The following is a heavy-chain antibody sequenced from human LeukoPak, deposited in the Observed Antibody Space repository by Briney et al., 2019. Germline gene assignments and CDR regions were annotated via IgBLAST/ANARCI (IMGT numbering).Heavy chain of an antibody. Sequence: ASVKVSCKASGYTFTSYYMHWVRQAPGQGLEWMGIINPSGGSTSYGQKLQGRVPMTRDTSTSTVYMELSSLRSEDTAVYSSANDEYGGNEGGAFDLWGQGTMVTVSS. V-gene: IGHV1-46*04. J-gene: IGHJ3*01. D-gene: IGHD4-23*01. CDR2: INPSGGST. CDR1: GYTFTSYY. CDR3: ANDEYGGNEGGAFDL.